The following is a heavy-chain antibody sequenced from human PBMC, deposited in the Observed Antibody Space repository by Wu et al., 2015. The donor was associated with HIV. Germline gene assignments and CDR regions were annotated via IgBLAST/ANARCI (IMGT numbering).Heavy chain of an antibody. CDR2: IIPIFGTA. V-gene: IGHV1-69*13. D-gene: IGHD2-2*01. CDR3: ARDGGVGCSSAAAAYYFDY. CDR1: GGTFNSYA. Sequence: QVQLVQSGAEVKKPGSSVKVSCKASGGTFNSYAINWVRQAPGQGLEWVGRIIPIFGTANYAQKFQGRVTIIADESTTTAYMELSSLRSEDTAVYYCARDGGVGCSSAAAAYYFDYWGRGTTGHRLL. J-gene: IGHJ4*01.